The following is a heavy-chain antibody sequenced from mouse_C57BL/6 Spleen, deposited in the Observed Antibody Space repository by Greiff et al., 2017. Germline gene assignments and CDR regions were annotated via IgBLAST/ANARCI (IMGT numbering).Heavy chain of an antibody. CDR1: GFSLTSYG. V-gene: IGHV2-2*01. CDR3: AGSMVTTSAMDY. J-gene: IGHJ4*01. D-gene: IGHD2-2*01. Sequence: VKLEESGPGLVQPSQSLSITCTVSGFSLTSYGVHWVRQSPGKGLEWLGVIWSGGSTDYNAAFISRLRISKDNSKSQVFFKMNSLQADDTAIYYCAGSMVTTSAMDYWGQGTSVTVSA. CDR2: IWSGGST.